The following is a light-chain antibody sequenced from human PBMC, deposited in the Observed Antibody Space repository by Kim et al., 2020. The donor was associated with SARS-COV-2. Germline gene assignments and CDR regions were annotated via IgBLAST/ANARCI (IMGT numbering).Light chain of an antibody. CDR2: DVS. J-gene: IGLJ2*01. CDR1: NSDIGRYNY. CDR3: SSYTGSNTLI. V-gene: IGLV2-8*01. Sequence: QSALTQSPSASGSPGQSVTIFCTGTNSDIGRYNYVSWYQNHPGRAPKLMIYDVSRRASGVPDRFSGSKSGNTASLTVSGLQAEDEADYYCSSYTGSNTLIFGGGTQLTVL.